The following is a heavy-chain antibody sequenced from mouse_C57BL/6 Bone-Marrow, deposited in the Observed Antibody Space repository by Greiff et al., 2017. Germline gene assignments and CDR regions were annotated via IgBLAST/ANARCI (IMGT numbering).Heavy chain of an antibody. V-gene: IGHV5-9-1*02. CDR3: SRDGDYDGGYYAMDY. CDR2: ISSGGDYT. D-gene: IGHD2-4*01. Sequence: DVKLVESGEGLVKPGGSLKLSCAASGFTFTSYAMSWVRQTPEKRLEWVAYISSGGDYTYYADNVKGRFTISRDNARNTLYLQMSSLKSEDTAMYYCSRDGDYDGGYYAMDYWGQGTSVTVSS. CDR1: GFTFTSYA. J-gene: IGHJ4*01.